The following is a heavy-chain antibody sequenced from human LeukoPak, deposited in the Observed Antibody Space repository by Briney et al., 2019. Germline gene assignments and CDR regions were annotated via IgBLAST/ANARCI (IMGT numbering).Heavy chain of an antibody. D-gene: IGHD3-22*01. CDR1: GFTFSSYW. CDR3: CSGYYMRFDY. V-gene: IGHV3-7*01. J-gene: IGHJ4*02. Sequence: TGGSLRLSCAASGFTFSSYWLSWVRQAPGKGLEWVANIKQDGSEKYYVDSVKGRFTISRDNAKNSLYLQMNSLRAEDTAVYYCCSGYYMRFDYWGQGTLVTVSS. CDR2: IKQDGSEK.